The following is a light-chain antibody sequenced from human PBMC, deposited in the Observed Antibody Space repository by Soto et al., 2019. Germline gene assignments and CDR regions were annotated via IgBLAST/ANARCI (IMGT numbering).Light chain of an antibody. J-gene: IGKJ4*01. CDR3: LQDSSWPLT. V-gene: IGKV1-6*01. CDR1: QDIRNE. CDR2: LAS. Sequence: AIQMTQSPYSLSASVGDRVTITCRASQDIRNELGWYQQKPGKAPELLIYLASSLQSGVPSRFSGSGYGTDFTLTISSLQPEDFATYYCLQDSSWPLTLGGGTKVEIK.